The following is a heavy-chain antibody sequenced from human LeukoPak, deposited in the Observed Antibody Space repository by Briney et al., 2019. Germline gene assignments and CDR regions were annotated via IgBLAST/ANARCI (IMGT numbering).Heavy chain of an antibody. Sequence: GGSLRLSCAASGFTFSSYAMHWVRQAPGKGLEWVAVISYDGSNKYYADSVKGRFTISRDNSKNTLYLQMNSLRAEDTAVYYCARVKWLVDYYFDYWGQGTLVTVSS. J-gene: IGHJ4*02. D-gene: IGHD6-19*01. V-gene: IGHV3-30*04. CDR2: ISYDGSNK. CDR3: ARVKWLVDYYFDY. CDR1: GFTFSSYA.